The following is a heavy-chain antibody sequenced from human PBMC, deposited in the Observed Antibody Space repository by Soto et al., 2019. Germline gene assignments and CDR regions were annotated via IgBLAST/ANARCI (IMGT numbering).Heavy chain of an antibody. J-gene: IGHJ3*02. CDR1: GGSISSYY. V-gene: IGHV4-59*01. Sequence: SETPSLTFTVPGGSISSYYWSWIRQPPGKGLEWIGYIYYSGSTNSTPSLKSRVTISVDTSKNQFSLTLSSVTAADTAVYYCARFDWRGYDFWSGYSLDAFDIWGQGTMVTVSS. CDR2: IYYSGST. CDR3: ARFDWRGYDFWSGYSLDAFDI. D-gene: IGHD3-3*01.